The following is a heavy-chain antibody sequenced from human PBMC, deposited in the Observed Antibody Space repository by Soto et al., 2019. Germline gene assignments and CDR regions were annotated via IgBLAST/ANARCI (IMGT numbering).Heavy chain of an antibody. V-gene: IGHV4-39*07. Sequence: PSETLSLTCSVSGASISSGYYYWGWIRQPPGKGLEWLGSVYYNGGTYDNPSLKSRVTMSVDTSKNQFSLKLSSVTAADTAVYYCASRGESGKVGNDDDYWGQGTLVTVSS. CDR3: ASRGESGKVGNDDDY. CDR1: GASISSGYYY. CDR2: VYYNGGT. J-gene: IGHJ4*02. D-gene: IGHD1-1*01.